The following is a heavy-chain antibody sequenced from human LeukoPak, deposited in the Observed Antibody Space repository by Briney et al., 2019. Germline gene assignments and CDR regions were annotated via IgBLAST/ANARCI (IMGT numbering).Heavy chain of an antibody. V-gene: IGHV3-15*01. CDR1: GFTFSNAW. CDR2: IKSKTDGGTT. J-gene: IGHJ4*02. D-gene: IGHD1-26*01. Sequence: GGPLRLSCGASGFTFSNAWMSWVPQAPGKGLEWVGRIKSKTDGGTTDYAAPVKGRVTISRDDSKNTLYLQMNSLKTEDTAVYYCTTEWELGVCDYWGQGTLVTVSS. CDR3: TTEWELGVCDY.